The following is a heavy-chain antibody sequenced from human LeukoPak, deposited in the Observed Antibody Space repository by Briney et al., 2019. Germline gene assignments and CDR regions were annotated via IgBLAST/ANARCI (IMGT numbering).Heavy chain of an antibody. CDR2: ISSSGSAI. V-gene: IGHV3-48*03. Sequence: GGSLRLSCAASGFTFSSYEMNWVRRAPGRGLEWVSYISSSGSAIYYADSVKGRFTVSRDNAKNSLYLQLNSLRAEDTAVFYCAKRDSGSYSHFDSWGQGTLVTVSS. CDR3: AKRDSGSYSHFDS. J-gene: IGHJ4*02. D-gene: IGHD1-26*01. CDR1: GFTFSSYE.